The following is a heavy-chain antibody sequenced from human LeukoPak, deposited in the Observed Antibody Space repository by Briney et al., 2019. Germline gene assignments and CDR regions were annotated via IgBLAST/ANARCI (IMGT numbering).Heavy chain of an antibody. CDR1: GGSFSGYY. D-gene: IGHD3-22*01. CDR2: IYYSGST. CDR3: ARFSGTTDSSGYYYFDY. V-gene: IGHV4-59*01. Sequence: SETLSLTCAVYGGSFSGYYWSWIRQPPGKGLEWIGYIYYSGSTNYNPSLKSRVTISVDTSKNQFSLKLSSVTAADTAVYYCARFSGTTDSSGYYYFDYWGQGTLVTVSS. J-gene: IGHJ4*02.